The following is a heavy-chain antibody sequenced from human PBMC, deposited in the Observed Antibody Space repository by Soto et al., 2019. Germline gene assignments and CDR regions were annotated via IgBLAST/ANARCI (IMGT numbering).Heavy chain of an antibody. V-gene: IGHV1-69*01. CDR3: ARGGYSYGLHLPFDY. J-gene: IGHJ4*02. Sequence: QVQLVQSGAEVKKPGSSVKVSCKASGGTFSSYAISWVRQAPGQGLEWMGGIIPIFGTANYAQQFQGRVTITADASTSTADMELSSLRSEDTAVYYCARGGYSYGLHLPFDYWGQGTLVTVSS. D-gene: IGHD5-18*01. CDR2: IIPIFGTA. CDR1: GGTFSSYA.